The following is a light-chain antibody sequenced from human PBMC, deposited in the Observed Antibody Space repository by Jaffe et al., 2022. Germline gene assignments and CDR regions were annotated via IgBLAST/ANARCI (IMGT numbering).Light chain of an antibody. Sequence: EIVMTQSPATLSVSPGERATLSCRASHSISTNLAWYQQKPGQAPRLLIYGASTRATAITARFSGSGSGTEFTLTISSLQSEDFAVYYCQQYNNWPGTFGQGTKVDI. V-gene: IGKV3-15*01. CDR1: HSISTN. J-gene: IGKJ1*01. CDR2: GAS. CDR3: QQYNNWPGT.